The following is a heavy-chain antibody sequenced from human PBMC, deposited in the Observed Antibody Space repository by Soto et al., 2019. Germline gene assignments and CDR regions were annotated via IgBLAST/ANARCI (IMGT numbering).Heavy chain of an antibody. CDR2: FSGSGAAT. Sequence: GGSLRLYCVASGCTFSSYALSWVRHAPGPRLEWVATFSGSGAATFYADSVTGRFTISRDNSKNRLYLRMNSLRAEDTAVYYCAKAMTPDTSSSIPGWGQGTLVTGSS. J-gene: IGHJ1*01. V-gene: IGHV3-23*01. D-gene: IGHD6-6*01. CDR1: GCTFSSYA. CDR3: AKAMTPDTSSSIPG.